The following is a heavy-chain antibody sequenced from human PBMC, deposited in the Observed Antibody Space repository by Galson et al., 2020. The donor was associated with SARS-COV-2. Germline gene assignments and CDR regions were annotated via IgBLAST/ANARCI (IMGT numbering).Heavy chain of an antibody. V-gene: IGHV4-30-4*01. CDR3: ARVGALGISKARYYGMDV. J-gene: IGHJ6*02. CDR2: IFYSGST. D-gene: IGHD3-10*01. Sequence: ASETLSLTCTVSGGSISSGDHYWSWIRQPPGKGLEYIGYIFYSGSTYYNPSLESRVTISVDTSKNQFSLKLSSVTAADTAVYFCARVGALGISKARYYGMDVWGQGTTVTVSS. CDR1: GGSISSGDHY.